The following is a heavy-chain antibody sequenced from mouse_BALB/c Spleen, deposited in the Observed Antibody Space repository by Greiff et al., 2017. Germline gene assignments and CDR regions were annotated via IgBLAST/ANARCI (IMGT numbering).Heavy chain of an antibody. J-gene: IGHJ2*01. CDR3: ARHIYYSFDY. CDR1: GFTFSSYT. V-gene: IGHV5-12-2*01. D-gene: IGHD1-1*01. Sequence: EVQLQESGGGLVQPGGSLKLSCAASGFTFSSYTMSWVRQTPEKRLEWVAYISNGGGSTYYPDTVKGRFTISRDNSKNTLYLQISRLKSEDTAMYYCARHIYYSFDYWGQGTTLTVS. CDR2: ISNGGGST.